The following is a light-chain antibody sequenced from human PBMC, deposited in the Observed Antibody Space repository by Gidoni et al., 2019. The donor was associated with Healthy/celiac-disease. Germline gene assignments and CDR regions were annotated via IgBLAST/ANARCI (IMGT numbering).Light chain of an antibody. CDR2: DDS. J-gene: IGLJ2*01. CDR3: QVWDSSSDHPV. Sequence: SYELTQPPSVSVAPGQTASITCGGNTHGSKSVHWYQQKPGQAPVLVVYDDSARPSGIPERFSGSNSGNTATLTISRVEAGDEADYYCQVWDSSSDHPVFGGGTKLTVL. CDR1: THGSKS. V-gene: IGLV3-21*02.